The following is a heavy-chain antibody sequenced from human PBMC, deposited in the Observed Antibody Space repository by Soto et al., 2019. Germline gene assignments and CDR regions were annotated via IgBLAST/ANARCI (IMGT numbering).Heavy chain of an antibody. Sequence: ASVKVSCKASGYTFTSYGISWVRQAPGQGLEWMGWISAYNGNTNYAQKLQGRVTMTTDTSTSTAYMELRSLRSDDTAVYYCAREEYYDILTGYPYFDYWAREPWSPSPQ. CDR2: ISAYNGNT. CDR3: AREEYYDILTGYPYFDY. V-gene: IGHV1-18*04. CDR1: GYTFTSYG. J-gene: IGHJ4*02. D-gene: IGHD3-9*01.